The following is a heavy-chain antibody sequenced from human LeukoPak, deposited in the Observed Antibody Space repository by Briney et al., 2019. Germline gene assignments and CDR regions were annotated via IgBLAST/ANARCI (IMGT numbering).Heavy chain of an antibody. J-gene: IGHJ6*02. CDR2: INSDGSST. Sequence: PGGSLRLSCAASGFTFSNYWMHWVRQAPGKGLVWVSRINSDGSSTTYADSVKGRFTISRDNAKNTLYLQMNSLRAEDTAVYYCARDYGRSRDYGMDVWGQGTTVTVSS. V-gene: IGHV3-74*01. D-gene: IGHD3-10*01. CDR1: GFTFSNYW. CDR3: ARDYGRSRDYGMDV.